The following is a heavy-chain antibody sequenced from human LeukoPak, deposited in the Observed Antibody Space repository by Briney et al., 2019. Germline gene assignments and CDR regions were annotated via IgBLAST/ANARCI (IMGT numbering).Heavy chain of an antibody. CDR3: ARHRLSGWSGELRENDY. Sequence: GESLKISCKGSGYSFTAHWIAWVRQMPGEGLELMGIIYPGDSDTRYSQSFQGQVTISVDRSISTAYLQWNSLKASDTAMYYCARHRLSGWSGELRENDYWGQGTLVTVSS. CDR2: IYPGDSDT. V-gene: IGHV5-51*01. CDR1: GYSFTAHW. J-gene: IGHJ4*02. D-gene: IGHD6-19*01.